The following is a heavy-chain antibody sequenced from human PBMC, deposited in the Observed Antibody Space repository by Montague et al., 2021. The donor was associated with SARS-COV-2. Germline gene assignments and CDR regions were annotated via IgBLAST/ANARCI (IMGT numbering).Heavy chain of an antibody. CDR2: IYSDGNT. D-gene: IGHD6-19*01. J-gene: IGHJ4*02. CDR1: GFTVSDNF. Sequence: SLRLSCAASGFTVSDNFMTWVRQAPGRGLEWVSIIYSDGNTYYTDSVRGRFTISRDYSKNTLFLQMNSLRLEDTAVHYCARGESTGWYNYFDYWGQGTLVTVSS. V-gene: IGHV3-66*02. CDR3: ARGESTGWYNYFDY.